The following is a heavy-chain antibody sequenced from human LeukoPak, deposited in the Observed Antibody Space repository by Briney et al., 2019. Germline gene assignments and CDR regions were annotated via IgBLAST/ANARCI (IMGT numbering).Heavy chain of an antibody. J-gene: IGHJ4*02. D-gene: IGHD3-9*01. V-gene: IGHV3-23*01. CDR2: ISGSGGST. Sequence: PGGSLRLSCAASGFTFSSYAMSWVRQAPGKGLEWVSAISGSGGSTYYADSVKGRFTISRDNSKNTLYLQMNSLRAEDTAVYYCAKLSPVRRITIFCHLDYWGQGTLVTVSS. CDR1: GFTFSSYA. CDR3: AKLSPVRRITIFCHLDY.